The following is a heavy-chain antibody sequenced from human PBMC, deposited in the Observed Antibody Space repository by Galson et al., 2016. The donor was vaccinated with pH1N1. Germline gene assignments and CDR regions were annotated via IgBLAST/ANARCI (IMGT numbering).Heavy chain of an antibody. J-gene: IGHJ4*02. V-gene: IGHV1-2*06. CDR1: GYTFTDKY. Sequence: SVKVSCKASGYTFTDKYLHWVRQAPGQGLEWMGRINPDSGDTRYTQKFQGRVIMTSDTSVTTAYMELTSVTYDDTAVYFCATSVEGSGSYYFDYWGQGTLVTVSS. D-gene: IGHD3-22*01. CDR3: ATSVEGSGSYYFDY. CDR2: INPDSGDT.